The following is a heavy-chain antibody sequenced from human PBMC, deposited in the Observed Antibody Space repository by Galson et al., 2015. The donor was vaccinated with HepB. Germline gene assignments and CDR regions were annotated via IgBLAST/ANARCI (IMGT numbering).Heavy chain of an antibody. J-gene: IGHJ6*02. CDR3: ARIYKRSPIYGLDV. V-gene: IGHV1-2*02. CDR1: GYIFSGYS. CDR2: INPNSGDK. D-gene: IGHD5-24*01. Sequence: SVKVSCKASGYIFSGYSIHWVRQAPGQGLEWMGWINPNSGDKNYGQKFQGRVTMTRDTSISTAYMELNRLRSDDTAVYYCARIYKRSPIYGLDVWGPGTTVTVSS.